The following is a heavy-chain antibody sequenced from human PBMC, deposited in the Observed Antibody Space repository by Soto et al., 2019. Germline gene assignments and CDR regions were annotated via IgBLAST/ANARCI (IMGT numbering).Heavy chain of an antibody. V-gene: IGHV3-33*01. Sequence: QVQLVESGGGVVQPGRSLRLSCAASGFTFSSYGMHWVRQAPGKGLEWVAVIWNDGSNKYYADSVKGRFTISRDNYKNTLFLQMNSLRVEDTAVYFCARGNAENFQHWGQGTLVTVSS. D-gene: IGHD1-1*01. J-gene: IGHJ1*01. CDR3: ARGNAENFQH. CDR1: GFTFSSYG. CDR2: IWNDGSNK.